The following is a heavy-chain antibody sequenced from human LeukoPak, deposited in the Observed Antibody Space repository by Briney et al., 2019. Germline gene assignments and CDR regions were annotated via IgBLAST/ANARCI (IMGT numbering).Heavy chain of an antibody. CDR1: GGSFSGYY. D-gene: IGHD3-9*01. J-gene: IGHJ5*02. Sequence: NPSETLSLTCAVYGGSFSGYYWSWIRQPPGKGLEWIGYIYYSGSTNYNPSLKSRVTISVDTSKNQFSLKLSSVTAADTAVYYCARDLTGAGWFDPWGQGTLVTVSS. V-gene: IGHV4-59*01. CDR3: ARDLTGAGWFDP. CDR2: IYYSGST.